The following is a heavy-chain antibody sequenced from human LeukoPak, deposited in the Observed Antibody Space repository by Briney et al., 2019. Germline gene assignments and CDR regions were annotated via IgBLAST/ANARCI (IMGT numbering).Heavy chain of an antibody. V-gene: IGHV3-23*01. J-gene: IGHJ6*02. D-gene: IGHD6-13*01. CDR3: AKSNREQLVRSYGLDV. CDR1: GFTFSTYA. CDR2: ISGSGGST. Sequence: GRSLRLSCAASGFTFSTYAVSCVSQAPGKGLEWVSGISGSGGSTYYADSVKGRFTIARDNSKDPVYLQMNSLRVDDTAVYCCAKSNREQLVRSYGLDVWGQGTTVTVSS.